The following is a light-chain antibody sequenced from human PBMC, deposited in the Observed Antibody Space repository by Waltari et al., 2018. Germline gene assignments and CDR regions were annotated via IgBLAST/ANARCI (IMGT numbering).Light chain of an antibody. V-gene: IGKV3-15*01. Sequence: EIVLTQSPATLSLSPGERATLSCWASQNIGRHLAWYQQRPGQAPRLLIHGASTRATGIPARFSGSGSGTEFTLTISSLQSEDFAVYHCQQYNEWPRTFGQGTKVEIK. CDR2: GAS. CDR3: QQYNEWPRT. J-gene: IGKJ1*01. CDR1: QNIGRH.